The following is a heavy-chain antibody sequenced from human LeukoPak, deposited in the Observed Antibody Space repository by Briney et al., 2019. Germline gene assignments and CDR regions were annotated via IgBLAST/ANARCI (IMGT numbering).Heavy chain of an antibody. CDR1: GFTFNNYW. CDR2: IKQDGSVK. D-gene: IGHD3-10*01. CDR3: AGAPNGAGIRFDY. J-gene: IGHJ4*02. V-gene: IGHV3-7*01. Sequence: GGSLRLSCAASGFTFNNYWMSWVRQAPGKGLEWVANIKQDGSVKNYVDYMEGRFTISRDNAKNSLYLQMNSLRGEDTAVYYCAGAPNGAGIRFDYWGQGTLVTISS.